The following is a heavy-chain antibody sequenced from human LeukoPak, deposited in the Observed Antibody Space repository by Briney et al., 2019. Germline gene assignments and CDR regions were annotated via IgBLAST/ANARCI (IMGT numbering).Heavy chain of an antibody. D-gene: IGHD2-15*01. CDR3: VSRSGPAAFDI. Sequence: GESLKISCKGSGYSFTNYWIGWVRQMPGKGLEWMGIIHPSNSDTRYSPSFQGQVTISADKSISTAYLQWSSLKASGTAMYYCVSRSGPAAFDIWAQGTMVTVSS. V-gene: IGHV5-51*01. CDR1: GYSFTNYW. CDR2: IHPSNSDT. J-gene: IGHJ3*02.